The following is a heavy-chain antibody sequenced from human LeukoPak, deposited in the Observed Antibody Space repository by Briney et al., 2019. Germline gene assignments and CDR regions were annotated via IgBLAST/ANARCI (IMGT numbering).Heavy chain of an antibody. CDR2: INPNSGGT. CDR3: ARAPSSTSCPNI. D-gene: IGHD2-2*01. Sequence: GASVKVSCKDSRYTFTGYYMHWVRQAPGQGLEWMGWINPNSGGTNYAQKLQGRVTMTRDTSISTAYMELSRLRSDDTAVYYCARAPSSTSCPNIWGQGTMVTVSS. J-gene: IGHJ3*02. CDR1: RYTFTGYY. V-gene: IGHV1-2*02.